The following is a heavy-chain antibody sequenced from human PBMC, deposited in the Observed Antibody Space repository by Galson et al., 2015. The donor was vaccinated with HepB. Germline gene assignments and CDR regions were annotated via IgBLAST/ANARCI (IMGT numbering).Heavy chain of an antibody. Sequence: SLRLSCAASGFTFSDYHMSWIRQAPGRGLEWISYISVNSVNTYYADSVRGRFTVSRDDGQNSLYLQMDSLRVEDTAVYYCARFRFCSRDPCRSVDSWGQGTLVTVSS. CDR2: ISVNSVNT. D-gene: IGHD2-15*01. CDR1: GFTFSDYH. V-gene: IGHV3-11*01. J-gene: IGHJ5*01. CDR3: ARFRFCSRDPCRSVDS.